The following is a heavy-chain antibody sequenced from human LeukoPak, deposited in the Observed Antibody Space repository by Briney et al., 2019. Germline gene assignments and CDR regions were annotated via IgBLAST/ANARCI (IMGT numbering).Heavy chain of an antibody. J-gene: IGHJ5*02. CDR3: ARYPTYMVRGVIAPPVS. Sequence: ASVKVSCKATGYTFTSYDINWVRQDTGQGLEWMGWMNPNSGNTGYAQKFQGRVTITADESTSTAYMELSSLRSEDTAVYYCARYPTYMVRGVIAPPVSWGQGTLVTVSS. CDR2: MNPNSGNT. D-gene: IGHD3-10*01. CDR1: GYTFTSYD. V-gene: IGHV1-8*01.